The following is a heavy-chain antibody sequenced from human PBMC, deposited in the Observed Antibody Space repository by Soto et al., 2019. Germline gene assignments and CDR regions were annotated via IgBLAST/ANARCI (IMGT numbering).Heavy chain of an antibody. J-gene: IGHJ4*02. D-gene: IGHD4-17*01. CDR2: ISTSGRTL. V-gene: IGHV3-11*01. Sequence: QVQLVESGGGLVKPGGSLRLSCEASGFTFGDYYMSWIRQAPGKGLEWLAYISTSGRTLFYSDSVKGRFTISRDNAKNSMYLQMHSLGAEDTAKYYCARDQTTTVVTPLLYWGQGTLVIVSS. CDR1: GFTFGDYY. CDR3: ARDQTTTVVTPLLY.